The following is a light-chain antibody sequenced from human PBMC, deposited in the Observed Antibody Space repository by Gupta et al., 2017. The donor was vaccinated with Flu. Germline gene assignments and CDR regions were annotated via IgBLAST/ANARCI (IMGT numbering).Light chain of an antibody. CDR3: QSYDSSLSGVV. CDR2: ANI. V-gene: IGLV1-40*01. Sequence: AGYDVHWYQQLPGTAPKLLIYANINRPSGVPDRFSGSNSGTSASLAITGLQAEDEADYYCQSYDSSLSGVVFGGGTKLTVL. J-gene: IGLJ3*02. CDR1: AGYD.